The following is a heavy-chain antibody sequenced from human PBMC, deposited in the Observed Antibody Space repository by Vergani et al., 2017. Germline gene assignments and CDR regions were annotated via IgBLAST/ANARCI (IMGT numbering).Heavy chain of an antibody. CDR3: ASLMATISFDY. CDR2: IYHSGST. J-gene: IGHJ4*02. D-gene: IGHD5-24*01. Sequence: QLQLQESGSGLVKPSQNLSLTCAVSGGSISSGGYSWSWIRPPPGKGLEWIGYIYHSGSTYYNPSLKSRVTISVDRSKNQFSLKLSSVTAADTAVYYCASLMATISFDYWGQGTLVTVSS. V-gene: IGHV4-30-2*01. CDR1: GGSISSGGYS.